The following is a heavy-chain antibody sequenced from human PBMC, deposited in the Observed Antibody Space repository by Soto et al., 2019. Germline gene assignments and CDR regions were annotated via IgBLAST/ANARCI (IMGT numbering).Heavy chain of an antibody. CDR1: GGSISSYY. Sequence: SETLSLTCTVSGGSISSYYWSWIRQPPGKGLEWIGYIYYSGSTNYNPSLKSRVTISVDTSKNQFSLKLSSVTAADTAVYYCAREKDDYGDYYYGMDVWGQGTTVTVSS. CDR2: IYYSGST. D-gene: IGHD4-17*01. CDR3: AREKDDYGDYYYGMDV. V-gene: IGHV4-59*01. J-gene: IGHJ6*02.